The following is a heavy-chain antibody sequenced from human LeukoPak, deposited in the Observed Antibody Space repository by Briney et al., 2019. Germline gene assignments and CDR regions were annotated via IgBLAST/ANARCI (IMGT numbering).Heavy chain of an antibody. J-gene: IGHJ5*02. V-gene: IGHV4-39*01. CDR3: ATHYGP. Sequence: PGKGLECIGIIYASGSTYYNPCLNSRVTISVDTSKNQFSLKLNSVTAADTAVYYCATHYGPWGQGTLVTVSS. CDR2: IYASGST. D-gene: IGHD3-10*01.